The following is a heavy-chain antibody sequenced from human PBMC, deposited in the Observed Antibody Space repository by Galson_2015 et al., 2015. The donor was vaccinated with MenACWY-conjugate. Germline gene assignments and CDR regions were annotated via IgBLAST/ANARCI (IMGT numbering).Heavy chain of an antibody. CDR1: GITFSRCG. J-gene: IGHJ4*02. CDR2: ISPGSGRI. D-gene: IGHD7-27*01. Sequence: SLRLSCAASGITFSRCGMNWVRQAPGKGLEWIAYISPGSGRIYYADSAKGRFTISRDDAKSSLFLQIVGLRDEDTAVYYCAWGRNPTVNSMYLDYWGQGTLVTVSS. CDR3: AWGRNPTVNSMYLDY. V-gene: IGHV3-48*02.